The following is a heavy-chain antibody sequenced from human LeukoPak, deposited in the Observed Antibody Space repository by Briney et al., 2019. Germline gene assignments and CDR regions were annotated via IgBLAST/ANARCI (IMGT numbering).Heavy chain of an antibody. CDR2: IYHSGST. V-gene: IGHV4-4*02. CDR3: ARERPLDTVVSQDF. Sequence: SETLSLTCAVPGVSISSSNWWSWVRQPPGKGLEWIGEIYHSGSTNYNPSLKSRVTISVDKSKNQFSLKLSSVTAADTAVYYCARERPLDTVVSQDFWGQGTLVIVSS. CDR1: GVSISSSNW. J-gene: IGHJ4*02. D-gene: IGHD4-23*01.